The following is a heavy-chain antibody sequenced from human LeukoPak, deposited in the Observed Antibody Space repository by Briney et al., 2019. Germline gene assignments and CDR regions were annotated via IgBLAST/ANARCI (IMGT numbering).Heavy chain of an antibody. J-gene: IGHJ4*02. D-gene: IGHD6-13*01. V-gene: IGHV3-30-3*01. CDR2: ISYDGSNK. Sequence: GRSLRLSCAASGFTFSSYAMHWVHQAPGKGLEWVAVISYDGSNKYYADSVKGRFTISRDNSKNTLYLQMNSLRAEDTAVYYCAKDSDTAAAGYYFDYWGQGTLVTVSS. CDR3: AKDSDTAAAGYYFDY. CDR1: GFTFSSYA.